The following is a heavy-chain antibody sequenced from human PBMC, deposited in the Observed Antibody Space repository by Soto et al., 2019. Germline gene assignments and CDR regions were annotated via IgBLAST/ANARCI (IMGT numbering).Heavy chain of an antibody. V-gene: IGHV1-69*01. Sequence: QVQLVQSGAEVKKPASSVKVSCKASGGTFNNYPITWVRQAPGEGLEWMGGSIPIFGTANYAQNFQGRVTISVDESTSTAYMELSSLRSEDTAVYYCARGRGYSGDDHYYYFDMDV. CDR3: ARGRGYSGDDHYYYFDMDV. CDR1: GGTFNNYP. J-gene: IGHJ6*01. CDR2: SIPIFGTA. D-gene: IGHD5-12*01.